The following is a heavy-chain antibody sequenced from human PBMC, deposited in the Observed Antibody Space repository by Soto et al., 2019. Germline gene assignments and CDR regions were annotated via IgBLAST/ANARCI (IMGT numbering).Heavy chain of an antibody. J-gene: IGHJ5*02. Sequence: SETLSLTCTVSGGSISSGDYYWSWIRQPPGKGLEWIGYIYYSGSTYYNPSLKSRVTVSIDTSKNQFSLKLSSATAADTAMYYCARHRQYYYDSSGLYWFDPWGQGTLVTVS. V-gene: IGHV4-30-4*01. CDR1: GGSISSGDYY. D-gene: IGHD3-22*01. CDR2: IYYSGST. CDR3: ARHRQYYYDSSGLYWFDP.